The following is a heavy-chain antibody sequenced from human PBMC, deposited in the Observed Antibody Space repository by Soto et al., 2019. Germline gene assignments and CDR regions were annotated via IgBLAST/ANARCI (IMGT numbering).Heavy chain of an antibody. J-gene: IGHJ6*02. V-gene: IGHV5-10-1*01. CDR3: GRHREAGPQYYYYYYGMDV. Sequence: GESLKISCKGSGYSFTSYWISWVRQMPGKGLEWMGRVDPSDSYTNYSPSFQGHVTISADKSISTAYLQWSSLKASDTAMYYCGRHREAGPQYYYYYYGMDVWGQGTTVTVSS. CDR2: VDPSDSYT. CDR1: GYSFTSYW.